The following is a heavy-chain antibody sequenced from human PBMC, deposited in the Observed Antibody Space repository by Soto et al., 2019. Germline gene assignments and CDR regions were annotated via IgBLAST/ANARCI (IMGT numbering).Heavy chain of an antibody. CDR1: GYTFPSDG. D-gene: IGHD2-2*01. Sequence: SVKVSCQAYGYTFPSDGIRWARPAPGQGLEWMGWNSAYKGNTNYAKQIQGRATMTTDTSTSTAYMELRSLRSEDTAVYYCARCGVGDFLVPAANRYYFYGIDVWG. CDR3: ARCGVGDFLVPAANRYYFYGIDV. CDR2: NSAYKGNT. J-gene: IGHJ6*02. V-gene: IGHV1-18*01.